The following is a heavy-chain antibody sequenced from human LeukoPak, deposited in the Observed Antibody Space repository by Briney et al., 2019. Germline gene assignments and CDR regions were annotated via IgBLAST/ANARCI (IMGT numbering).Heavy chain of an antibody. V-gene: IGHV1-8*01. Sequence: ASVKVSCKASGYTFTSYDVNWVRQATGQGLEWMGWMNPNSGNTGYAQKFQGRVTVTRNTSISTAYMELSSLRSEDTAVYYCARVRSWYYYGSGSYGYWGQGTLVTVSS. CDR2: MNPNSGNT. D-gene: IGHD3-10*01. CDR1: GYTFTSYD. CDR3: ARVRSWYYYGSGSYGY. J-gene: IGHJ4*02.